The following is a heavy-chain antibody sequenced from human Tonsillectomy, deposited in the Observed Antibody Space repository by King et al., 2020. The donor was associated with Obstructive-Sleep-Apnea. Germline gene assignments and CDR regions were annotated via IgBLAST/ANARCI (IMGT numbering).Heavy chain of an antibody. V-gene: IGHV1-2*02. D-gene: IGHD5-18*01. J-gene: IGHJ6*02. Sequence: QLVQSGAEVKKPGASVKVSCKASGYTFTGYYMHWVRQAPGQGLEWMGWINPNSGGTNYVQKFQGRVTMTRDTSISTAYMELSRLRSDDTAVYYCARVDTAMVMVGMDVWGQGTTVTVSS. CDR1: GYTFTGYY. CDR2: INPNSGGT. CDR3: ARVDTAMVMVGMDV.